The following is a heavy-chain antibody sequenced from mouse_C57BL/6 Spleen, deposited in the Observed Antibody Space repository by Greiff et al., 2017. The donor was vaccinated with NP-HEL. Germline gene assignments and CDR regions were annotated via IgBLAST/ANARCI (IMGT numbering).Heavy chain of an antibody. CDR2: IYPRDGDT. CDR1: GYAFSSYW. Sequence: QVQLQQSGAELVKPGASVKISCKASGYAFSSYWMNWVKQRPGKGLEWIGQIYPRDGDTNYNGKFKGKATLTADKSSSTAYMQLSSLTSEDSAVYFCAIYDYDEGYFDYWGQGTTLTVSS. D-gene: IGHD2-4*01. V-gene: IGHV1-80*01. CDR3: AIYDYDEGYFDY. J-gene: IGHJ2*01.